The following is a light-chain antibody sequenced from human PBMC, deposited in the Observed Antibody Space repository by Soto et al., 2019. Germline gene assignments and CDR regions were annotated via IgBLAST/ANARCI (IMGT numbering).Light chain of an antibody. J-gene: IGKJ2*01. V-gene: IGKV1-39*01. Sequence: DIEMTQSPSSLSASVGDTVTITCRASQSISSFLNWYQQKPGKAPKLLIYAASGFQSGVPSRFRGRGSGTDFTLTISSLQPEDFATYYCQQSYTTPPTYTFGQGTKLELK. CDR2: AAS. CDR1: QSISSF. CDR3: QQSYTTPPTYT.